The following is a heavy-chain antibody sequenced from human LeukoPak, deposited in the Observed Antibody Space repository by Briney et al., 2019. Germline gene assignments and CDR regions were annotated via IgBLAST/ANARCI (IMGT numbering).Heavy chain of an antibody. D-gene: IGHD3-22*01. J-gene: IGHJ4*02. CDR1: GGSISSYY. V-gene: IGHV4-59*08. Sequence: KPSGTLSLTCSVSGGSISSYYWSWIRQPPGKGLEWIGYIYYSGSTNYNTSLKSRVTISVDTSKNQFSLKLSSVTAADTAVYYCARSYYYDSSGYYDYWGQGTLVTVSS. CDR3: ARSYYYDSSGYYDY. CDR2: IYYSGST.